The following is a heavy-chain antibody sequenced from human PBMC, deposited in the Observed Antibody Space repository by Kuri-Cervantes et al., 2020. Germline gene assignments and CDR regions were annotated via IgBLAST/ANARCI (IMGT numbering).Heavy chain of an antibody. D-gene: IGHD6-19*01. V-gene: IGHV3-9*01. Sequence: GGSLRLSCAASGFTVSSNYMSWVRQAPGKGPEWVSGISWNSGSIGYADSVKGRFTISRDNAKNSLYLQMNSLRAEDTALYYCAKDLSSGWFQFDYWGQGTLVTVSS. CDR2: ISWNSGSI. CDR3: AKDLSSGWFQFDY. J-gene: IGHJ4*02. CDR1: GFTVSSNY.